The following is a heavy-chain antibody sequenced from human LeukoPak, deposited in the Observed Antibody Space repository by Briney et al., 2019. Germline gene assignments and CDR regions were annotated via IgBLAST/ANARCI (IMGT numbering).Heavy chain of an antibody. J-gene: IGHJ4*02. CDR1: GGSISSSTYF. V-gene: IGHV4-39*02. CDR3: AREGSDSSGSFFDY. D-gene: IGHD3-22*01. Sequence: SETLSLTCTVSGGSISSSTYFWGWIRQPPGTGLEWIGSIYYSGSTYYNPSLKSRVTISVDTSKNQFSLKLSSVTAADTAVYYCAREGSDSSGSFFDYWGQGTLVTVSS. CDR2: IYYSGST.